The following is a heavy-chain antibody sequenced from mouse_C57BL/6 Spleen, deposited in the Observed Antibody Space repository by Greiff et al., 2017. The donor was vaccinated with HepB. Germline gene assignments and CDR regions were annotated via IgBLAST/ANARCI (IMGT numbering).Heavy chain of an antibody. Sequence: VKLQESGPELVKPGASVKISCKASGYAFSSSWMNWVKQRPGKGLEWIGRIYPGDGDTNYNGKFKGKATLTADKSSSTAYMQLSSLTSEDSAVYFCASNYYGSSMYYFDYWGQGTTLTVSS. CDR1: GYAFSSSW. V-gene: IGHV1-82*01. J-gene: IGHJ2*01. CDR3: ASNYYGSSMYYFDY. CDR2: IYPGDGDT. D-gene: IGHD1-1*01.